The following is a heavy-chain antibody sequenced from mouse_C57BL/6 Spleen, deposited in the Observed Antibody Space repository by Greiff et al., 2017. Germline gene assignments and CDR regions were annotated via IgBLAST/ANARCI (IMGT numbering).Heavy chain of an antibody. J-gene: IGHJ4*01. CDR3: TREFYYHEDYAMDY. CDR1: GFTFSSYA. CDR2: ISSGGDYI. D-gene: IGHD1-1*02. V-gene: IGHV5-9-1*02. Sequence: EVNVVESGEGLVKPGGSLKLSCAASGFTFSSYAMSWVRQTPEKRLEWVAYISSGGDYIYYADTVKGRFTISRDNARNTLYLQMSSLKSEDTAMYYCTREFYYHEDYAMDYWGQGTSVTVSS.